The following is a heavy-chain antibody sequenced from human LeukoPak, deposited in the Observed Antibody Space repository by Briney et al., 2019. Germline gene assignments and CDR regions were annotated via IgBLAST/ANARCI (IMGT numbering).Heavy chain of an antibody. D-gene: IGHD3-10*01. V-gene: IGHV3-21*01. CDR1: GFTFNRYG. CDR3: ARAGDLKVVGQFTMVRGVILNYFDY. Sequence: PGGSLRLSCAASGFTFNRYGMNWVRQAPGKGLEWVSSISSSSSYIYYADSVKGRFTISRDNAKNSLYLQMNSLRAEDTAVYYCARAGDLKVVGQFTMVRGVILNYFDYWGQGTLVTVSS. CDR2: ISSSSSYI. J-gene: IGHJ4*02.